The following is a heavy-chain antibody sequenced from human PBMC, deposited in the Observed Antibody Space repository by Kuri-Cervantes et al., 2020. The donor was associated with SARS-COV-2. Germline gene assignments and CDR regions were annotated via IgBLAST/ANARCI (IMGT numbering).Heavy chain of an antibody. CDR2: IRSKAYGGTT. V-gene: IGHV3-49*03. CDR1: GFTFGDYA. D-gene: IGHD1-26*01. Sequence: GGPLRLSCTASGFTFGDYAMSWFRQAPGKGLGWVGFIRSKAYGGTTEYAASVKGRFTISRDDSKSISYLQMNSLRTEDTAVYYCTRPRRGRYYVISDYWGQGTLVTVSS. J-gene: IGHJ4*02. CDR3: TRPRRGRYYVISDY.